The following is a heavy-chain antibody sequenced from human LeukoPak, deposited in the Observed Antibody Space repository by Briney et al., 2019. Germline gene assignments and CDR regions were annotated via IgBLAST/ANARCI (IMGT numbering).Heavy chain of an antibody. Sequence: SETLSLTCTVSGGSISSSSYYWGWIRQPPGKGLEWIGSIYYSGSTYYNPSLKSRVTISVDTSKNQFSLKLSSVTAADTAVYYCARDLRYYDFWSGSPPYYYMDVWGKGTTVTVSS. J-gene: IGHJ6*03. CDR3: ARDLRYYDFWSGSPPYYYMDV. D-gene: IGHD3-3*01. CDR1: GGSISSSSYY. V-gene: IGHV4-39*07. CDR2: IYYSGST.